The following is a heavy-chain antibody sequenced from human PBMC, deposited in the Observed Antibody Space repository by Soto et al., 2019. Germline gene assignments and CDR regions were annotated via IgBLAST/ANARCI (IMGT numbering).Heavy chain of an antibody. V-gene: IGHV2-5*02. J-gene: IGHJ4*02. Sequence: QITLKESGPTLVRPAQTLTLTCDFSGFSLSTYHMGVAWIRQPPGKALEWLALIYWDDDKRYSPSLKDRLAISKGPSSNQVVLTITNVDPGDTATYFCAHAGDYDLLTFDHWGPGTLVTVSS. CDR3: AHAGDYDLLTFDH. D-gene: IGHD4-17*01. CDR2: IYWDDDK. CDR1: GFSLSTYHMG.